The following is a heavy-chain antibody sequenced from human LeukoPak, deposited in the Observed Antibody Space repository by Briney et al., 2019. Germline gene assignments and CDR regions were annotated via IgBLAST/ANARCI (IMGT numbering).Heavy chain of an antibody. CDR2: ISSSGSTI. V-gene: IGHV3-48*03. CDR3: ARVKGSGWYEADY. D-gene: IGHD6-19*01. J-gene: IGHJ4*02. CDR1: GFTFSSHE. Sequence: GGSLRLSCAASGFTFSSHEMKWVRQAPGKGLEWVSYISSSGSTIYYADSVKGRFTISRDNAKNSLYLQMNSLRAEDTAVYYCARVKGSGWYEADYWGQGTLVTVSS.